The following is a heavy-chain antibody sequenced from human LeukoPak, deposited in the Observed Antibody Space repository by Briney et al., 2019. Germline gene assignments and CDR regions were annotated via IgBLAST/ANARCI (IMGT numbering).Heavy chain of an antibody. CDR1: GGSISSCSYY. CDR3: ARGRYNWNDVWVFDY. V-gene: IGHV4-61*02. D-gene: IGHD1-1*01. CDR2: IYTSGST. J-gene: IGHJ4*02. Sequence: SETLSLTCTVSGGSISSCSYYWSWIRQPAGKGLEWIGRIYTSGSTNYNPSLKSRVTISVDTSKNQFSLKLSSVTAADTAVYYCARGRYNWNDVWVFDYWGQGTLVTVSS.